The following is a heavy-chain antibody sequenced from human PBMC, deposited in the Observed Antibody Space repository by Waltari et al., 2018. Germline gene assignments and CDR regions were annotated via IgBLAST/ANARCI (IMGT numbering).Heavy chain of an antibody. J-gene: IGHJ6*03. D-gene: IGHD6-25*01. CDR1: GYTFSDYA. Sequence: GASVKVSCKASGYTFSDYAIHWVRQAPGQRLEWMGWVNAGNGNTKYSQKFQGRVTITRDTSASTAYMELSSLRSEDTAVYYCARDEKAAVINYYYYYMDVWGKGTTVTVSS. CDR2: VNAGNGNT. V-gene: IGHV1-3*01. CDR3: ARDEKAAVINYYYYYMDV.